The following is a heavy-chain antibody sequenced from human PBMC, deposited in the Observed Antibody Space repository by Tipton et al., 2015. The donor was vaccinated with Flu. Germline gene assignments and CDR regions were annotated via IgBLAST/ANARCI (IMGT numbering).Heavy chain of an antibody. V-gene: IGHV3-30*02. Sequence: SLRLSCAASGFTFSGYGMLWVRQAPGKGLEWVAFIRHDESDKYYADSVKGRFTISRDNSKNALHLAINSLRPEDTAVYYCAKDGWDTSGWYPFDYWGQGTLVTVSS. J-gene: IGHJ4*02. CDR2: IRHDESDK. CDR3: AKDGWDTSGWYPFDY. D-gene: IGHD6-19*01. CDR1: GFTFSGYG.